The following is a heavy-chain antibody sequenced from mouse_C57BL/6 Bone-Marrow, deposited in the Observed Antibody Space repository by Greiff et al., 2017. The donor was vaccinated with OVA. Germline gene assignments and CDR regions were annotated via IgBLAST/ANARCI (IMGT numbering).Heavy chain of an antibody. CDR3: ASSYYGSSYAMDY. Sequence: VHVKQSVAELVRPGASVKLSCTASGFNIKNTYMHWVKQRPEQGLEWIGRIDPANGNTKYAPKFQGKATITADTSSNTAYLQLSSLTSEDTAIYYCASSYYGSSYAMDYWGQGTSGTVSS. D-gene: IGHD1-1*01. V-gene: IGHV14-3*01. CDR1: GFNIKNTY. J-gene: IGHJ4*01. CDR2: IDPANGNT.